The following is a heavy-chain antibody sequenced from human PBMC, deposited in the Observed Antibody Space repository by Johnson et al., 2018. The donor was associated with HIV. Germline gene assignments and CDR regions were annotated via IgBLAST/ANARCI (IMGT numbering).Heavy chain of an antibody. CDR3: ARGVVGVLSNAFDI. CDR1: GYIFNDYP. D-gene: IGHD1-26*01. CDR2: IRYDGGNK. V-gene: IGHV3-30*02. Sequence: VQLVESGGGVVQPGRSLRLSCAASGYIFNDYPMYWVRQPPGKGLEWVAFIRYDGGNKYYADSVKGRFTISRDNSKNTMCLQMNSLRAEDTAVYYCARGVVGVLSNAFDIWGQGTMVIVSS. J-gene: IGHJ3*02.